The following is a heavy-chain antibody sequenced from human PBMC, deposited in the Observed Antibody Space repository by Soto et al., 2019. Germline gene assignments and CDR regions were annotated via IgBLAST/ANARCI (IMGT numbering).Heavy chain of an antibody. J-gene: IGHJ4*02. CDR3: ARDPKTSGGQHWAFNYFDS. CDR2: ISYDGTNK. V-gene: IGHV3-30-3*01. D-gene: IGHD7-27*01. CDR1: GFSFSISP. Sequence: QVQLVESGGGVVQPGRSLRLSCAASGFSFSISPMHWVRQAPGKGPEWVALISYDGTNKFYADSVEGRFTISRDNSKSTLYLQVDSLGPEDAAVYYCARDPKTSGGQHWAFNYFDSWGQGTLVTVSS.